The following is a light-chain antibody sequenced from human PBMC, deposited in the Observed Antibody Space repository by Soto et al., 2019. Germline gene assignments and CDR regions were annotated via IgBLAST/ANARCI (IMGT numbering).Light chain of an antibody. CDR2: DAS. V-gene: IGKV3-20*01. Sequence: EFVLTQSPGTLSLSPGERATLSCRASQTVRNNYLAWYQQKPGQAPRLLIYDASSRATGIPDRFSGSGSGTDFTLTITRLEPEDFAVYYCQQYGSSLITFGHGTRLEIK. J-gene: IGKJ5*01. CDR3: QQYGSSLIT. CDR1: QTVRNNY.